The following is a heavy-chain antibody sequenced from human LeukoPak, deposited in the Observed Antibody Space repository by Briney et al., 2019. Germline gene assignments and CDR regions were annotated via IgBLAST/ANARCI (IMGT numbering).Heavy chain of an antibody. CDR3: ANGTTAIGSPWVDY. D-gene: IGHD1/OR15-1a*01. J-gene: IGHJ4*02. CDR2: ISGSGGST. V-gene: IGHV3-23*01. Sequence: GGSLRLSCAATGFTFSSYAMSWVRQAPGKGLEWVSAISGSGGSTYYADSVKGRFTISRDNSKNTLYLQMNSLRAEDTALYFCANGTTAIGSPWVDYWGQGTLVTVSS. CDR1: GFTFSSYA.